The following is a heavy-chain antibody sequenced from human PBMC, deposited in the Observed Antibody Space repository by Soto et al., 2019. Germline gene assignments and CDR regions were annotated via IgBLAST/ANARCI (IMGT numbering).Heavy chain of an antibody. CDR1: GFTFSSEA. J-gene: IGHJ4*02. CDR3: ARRGPGTYFDY. CDR2: ISGSGDST. V-gene: IGHV3-23*01. D-gene: IGHD6-13*01. Sequence: GGSLRLSCAGSGFTFSSEAMSWVRQAPGKGLEWVSVISGSGDSTYYADSVKGRFTISRDNSKNTLYLQMNSLRAEDTAVYYCARRGPGTYFDYWGQGTLVTVSS.